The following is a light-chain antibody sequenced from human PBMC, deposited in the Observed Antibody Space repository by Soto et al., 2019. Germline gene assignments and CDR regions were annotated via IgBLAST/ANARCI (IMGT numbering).Light chain of an antibody. Sequence: EIVLTQSPGTLSLSPGERATLSCRASQSVSSSYLAWYQKKPGQAPRLLIYGASSGATGIPDRFRGSGSGTDFTLTISRLEPEDFAVYYCQQYGGSPLYTFGQGTKLEIK. J-gene: IGKJ2*01. V-gene: IGKV3-20*01. CDR3: QQYGGSPLYT. CDR2: GAS. CDR1: QSVSSSY.